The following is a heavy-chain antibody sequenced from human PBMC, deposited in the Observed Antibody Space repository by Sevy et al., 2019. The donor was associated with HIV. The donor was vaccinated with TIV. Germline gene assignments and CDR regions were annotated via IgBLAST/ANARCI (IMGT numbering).Heavy chain of an antibody. CDR2: INHSGST. V-gene: IGHV4-34*01. CDR3: ARHCSSTSCSHAFDI. CDR1: GGSFSAYY. Sequence: SETLSLTCAVYGGSFSAYYWSWIRQPPGKGLEWIGEINHSGSTNYNPSLKSRVTISVDTSNNQLSLKLSSVTAADTAVYYCARHCSSTSCSHAFDIWGQGTMVTVSS. D-gene: IGHD2-2*01. J-gene: IGHJ3*02.